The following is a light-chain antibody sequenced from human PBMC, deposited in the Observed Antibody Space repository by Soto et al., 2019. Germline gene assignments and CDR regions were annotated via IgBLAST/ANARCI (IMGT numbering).Light chain of an antibody. CDR3: QQRSNWPT. J-gene: IGKJ2*01. V-gene: IGKV3-11*01. CDR1: QRVSSY. Sequence: EIVLTPSPATLSLSPGVRATLSCRASQRVSSYLAWYQQKPGQAPRLLIYDASNRATGIPARFSGSGSGTDFTLTISSLEPEDFAVYYCQQRSNWPTFGQGTKLEIK. CDR2: DAS.